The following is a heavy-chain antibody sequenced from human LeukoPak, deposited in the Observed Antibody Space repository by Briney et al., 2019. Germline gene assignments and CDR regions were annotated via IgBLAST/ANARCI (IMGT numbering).Heavy chain of an antibody. Sequence: KPSETLSLTCTVSGGSISSYYWSWIRQPPGKGLEWIGRIYTSGSTNYNPSLKSRVTMSVDTSKNQFSLKLSSVTAADTAVYYCARERSGYCSSTSCRGNYYYMDVWGKGTTVTVSS. CDR3: ARERSGYCSSTSCRGNYYYMDV. V-gene: IGHV4-4*07. CDR2: IYTSGST. CDR1: GGSISSYY. J-gene: IGHJ6*03. D-gene: IGHD2-2*01.